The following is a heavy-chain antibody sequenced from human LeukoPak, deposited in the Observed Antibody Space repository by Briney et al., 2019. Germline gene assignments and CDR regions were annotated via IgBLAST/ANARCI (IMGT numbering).Heavy chain of an antibody. CDR2: IYTSGST. Sequence: SQTLSLTCTVSGGSISSGSYYWSWIRQPAGKGLEWIGRIYTSGSTNYNPSLKSRVTISVDTSKNQFSLKLSSVTAADTAVYYCARSRRPADAFDIWGQGTMVTVSS. J-gene: IGHJ3*02. CDR3: ARSRRPADAFDI. CDR1: GGSISSGSYY. V-gene: IGHV4-61*02.